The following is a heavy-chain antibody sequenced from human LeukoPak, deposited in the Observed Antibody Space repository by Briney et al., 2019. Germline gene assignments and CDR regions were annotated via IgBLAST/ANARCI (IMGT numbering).Heavy chain of an antibody. CDR1: GFTFSNYG. CDR2: ISGAGT. J-gene: IGHJ4*02. D-gene: IGHD2-21*02. V-gene: IGHV3-23*01. CDR3: ARDWDIYCGGDCYSADY. Sequence: GGSLRLSCAASGFTFSNYGLTWVRQAPGRGLEWVSSISGAGTYYAESVKGRFSISRDNYKNMLYLQMNSLRAEDTAVYYCARDWDIYCGGDCYSADYWGQGTLVTVSS.